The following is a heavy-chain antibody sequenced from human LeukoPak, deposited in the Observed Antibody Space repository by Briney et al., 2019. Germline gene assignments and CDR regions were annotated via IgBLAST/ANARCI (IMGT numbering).Heavy chain of an antibody. CDR1: GFTFSSYW. CDR2: INSDGSST. V-gene: IGHV3-74*01. Sequence: GGPLRLSCAASGFTFSSYWMHWVRQAPGKGLVWVSRINSDGSSTSYADSVKGRFTISRDNAKNTLYLQMNSLRAEDTAVYYCARGLLTGYTDYWGQGTLVTVSS. J-gene: IGHJ4*02. CDR3: ARGLLTGYTDY. D-gene: IGHD3-9*01.